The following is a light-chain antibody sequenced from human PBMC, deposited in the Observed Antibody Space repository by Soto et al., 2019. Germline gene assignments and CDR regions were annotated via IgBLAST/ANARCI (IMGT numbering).Light chain of an antibody. Sequence: DVKMSQSPSSLSASVGDRVTIASRASQSISSYLNWYQQKPGKAPKLLIYAASSLQSGVPSRFSGSGSGTDFTLTISSLQPEDFATYYCQQSYSTPITFGQGTRLEIK. V-gene: IGKV1-39*01. J-gene: IGKJ5*01. CDR2: AAS. CDR1: QSISSY. CDR3: QQSYSTPIT.